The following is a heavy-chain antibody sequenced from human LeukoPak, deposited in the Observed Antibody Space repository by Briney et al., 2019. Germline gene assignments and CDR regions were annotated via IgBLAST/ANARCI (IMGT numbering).Heavy chain of an antibody. D-gene: IGHD3-9*01. CDR1: GFTFDDYA. CDR2: ISWNSGSI. J-gene: IGHJ3*02. CDR3: ARGKGRWYFDRDNAFDI. Sequence: PGRSLRLSCAASGFTFDDYAMHWVRQAPGKGLEWVSGISWNSGSIGYVDSVKGRFTISRDNAKNSLYLQMNSLRAEDTAVYYCARGKGRWYFDRDNAFDIWGQGTMVTVSS. V-gene: IGHV3-9*01.